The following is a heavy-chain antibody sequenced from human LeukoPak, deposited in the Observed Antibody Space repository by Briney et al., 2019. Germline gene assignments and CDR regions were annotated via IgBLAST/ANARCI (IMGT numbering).Heavy chain of an antibody. CDR3: AIRTGRGTFDY. J-gene: IGHJ4*02. CDR1: GFTFGRYA. Sequence: GGSLRLSCAASGFTFGRYAMSWVRQAPGKGLEWVSATSGSGGSTYYTESVKGRFTISRDNSKNTLFLQANSLRAEDTAVYFCAIRTGRGTFDYWGQGTLVTVSS. D-gene: IGHD1-26*01. CDR2: TSGSGGST. V-gene: IGHV3-23*01.